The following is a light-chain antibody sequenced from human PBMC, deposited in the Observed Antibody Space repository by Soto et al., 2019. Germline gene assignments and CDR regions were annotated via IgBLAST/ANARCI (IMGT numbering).Light chain of an antibody. V-gene: IGKV3-15*01. CDR3: QQYNQWLT. Sequence: EIVVTQSPVTLSVSPGETATLSCRASQNVFNNLAWYQVKPGQAPRLLIYGASTRATGIPVRFSGSGSGTDFTLTIHSLQSEDFAVYYCQQYNQWLTFGGGTKVDI. CDR2: GAS. CDR1: QNVFNN. J-gene: IGKJ4*01.